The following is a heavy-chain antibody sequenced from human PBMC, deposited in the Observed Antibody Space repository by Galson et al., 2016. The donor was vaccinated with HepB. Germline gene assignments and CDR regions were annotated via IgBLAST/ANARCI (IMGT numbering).Heavy chain of an antibody. D-gene: IGHD6-6*01. CDR3: AFQPMSARFYYGADV. CDR2: INHGGDT. CDR1: GVSLSRGTYY. Sequence: SETLSLTCGVYGVSLSRGTYYWGWVRQPPGKGLEWIGDINHGGDTNYNPSLESRVTISFDTSNNWLSLKLKSLTAADTGLYYCAFQPMSARFYYGADVWAKGPWSSSL. J-gene: IGHJ6*02. V-gene: IGHV4-34*01.